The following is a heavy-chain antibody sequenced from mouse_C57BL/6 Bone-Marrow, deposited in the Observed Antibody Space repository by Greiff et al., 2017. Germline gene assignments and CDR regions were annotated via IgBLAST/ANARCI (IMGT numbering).Heavy chain of an antibody. D-gene: IGHD1-1*01. Sequence: EVQVVESGAELVKPGASVKLSCTASGFNIKDYYMHWVKQRTEQGLEWIGRIEPEDGETKYAPKFQGKGTITADTSSTTAYLHLSNLTSEDTAVYYCAGIYYYGSYWYFDVWGTGTTVTVYS. V-gene: IGHV14-2*01. CDR2: IEPEDGET. CDR3: AGIYYYGSYWYFDV. J-gene: IGHJ1*03. CDR1: GFNIKDYY.